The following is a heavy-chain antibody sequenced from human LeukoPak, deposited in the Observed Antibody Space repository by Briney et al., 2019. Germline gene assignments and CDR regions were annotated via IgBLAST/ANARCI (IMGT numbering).Heavy chain of an antibody. CDR2: IYYSWNT. D-gene: IGHD3-10*01. CDR1: GGSISSYY. CDR3: ARDLGFGSGSYGSFDY. V-gene: IGHV4-59*01. J-gene: IGHJ4*02. Sequence: PSETLSLTCTVSGGSISSYYWSWIRQPPGKGLEWIGYIYYSWNTNYNPSLKSRVTISVYMSKNQFSLKLSSVTAADTAVYYCARDLGFGSGSYGSFDYWGQGTLVTVSS.